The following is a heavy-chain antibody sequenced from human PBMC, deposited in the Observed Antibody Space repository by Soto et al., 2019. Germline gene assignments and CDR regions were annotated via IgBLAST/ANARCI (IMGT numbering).Heavy chain of an antibody. Sequence: QVQLVQSGAEVKKPGSSVKVSCTASGGTFSSYTISWVRQATGQGLEWMGRIIPILGIANYAQKFPGRVTVTADKSTRTASMELSSLRSEDTAVYYCARHFGDYERYYYRDVWGKGTTVTVSS. V-gene: IGHV1-69*02. CDR1: GGTFSSYT. D-gene: IGHD4-17*01. J-gene: IGHJ6*03. CDR2: IIPILGIA. CDR3: ARHFGDYERYYYRDV.